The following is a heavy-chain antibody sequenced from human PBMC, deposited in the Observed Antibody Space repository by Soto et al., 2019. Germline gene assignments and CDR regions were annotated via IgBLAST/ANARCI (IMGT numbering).Heavy chain of an antibody. J-gene: IGHJ3*02. V-gene: IGHV4-59*08. CDR1: GFSISSYY. D-gene: IGHD2-2*01. CDR3: ARRVRTSAFDI. CDR2: IYYSGST. Sequence: PSETLSLTCTVSGFSISSYYWSWIRQPPGKGLEWIGYIYYSGSTNYNPSLKSRVTISVDTSKNQFSLKLSSATAADTAVYYCARRVRTSAFDIWGQGTMVTVS.